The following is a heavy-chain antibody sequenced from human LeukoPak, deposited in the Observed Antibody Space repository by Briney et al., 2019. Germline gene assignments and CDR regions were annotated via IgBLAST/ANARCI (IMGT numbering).Heavy chain of an antibody. CDR2: ISYDGSNK. V-gene: IGHV3-30*01. CDR3: ARVGGSSSP. CDR1: GFTFSSYA. Sequence: GRSLRLSCAASGFTFSSYAMHWVRQAPGMGLEWVAVISYDGSNKYYADSVKGRFTISRDNSKNTLYLQMNSLRAEDTAVYYCARVGGSSSPWGQGTLVTVSS. D-gene: IGHD2-15*01. J-gene: IGHJ5*02.